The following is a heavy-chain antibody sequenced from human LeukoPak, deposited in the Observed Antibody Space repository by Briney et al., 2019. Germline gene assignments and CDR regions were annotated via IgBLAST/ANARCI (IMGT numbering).Heavy chain of an antibody. J-gene: IGHJ1*01. Sequence: PSETLSLTCAVYGGSFSGYYWSWIRKPPGKGLGWIGEINHSGSTNYNPSLKSRVTISVDTSKNQFSLKLSSVTAADTAVYYCARQMGSSSRSRTEHWGQGTLVTVSS. V-gene: IGHV4-34*01. D-gene: IGHD6-6*01. CDR3: ARQMGSSSRSRTEH. CDR1: GGSFSGYY. CDR2: INHSGST.